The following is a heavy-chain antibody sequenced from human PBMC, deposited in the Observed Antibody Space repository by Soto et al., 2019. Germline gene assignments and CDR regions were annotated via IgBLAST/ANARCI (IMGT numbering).Heavy chain of an antibody. V-gene: IGHV1-69*06. CDR1: GGTFNSYG. CDR3: ARVRVIRGVIPSHFGL. CDR2: IIPLYGTV. J-gene: IGHJ4*02. Sequence: QDHLAQSGAEVKKPGSSVTVSCKASGGTFNSYGISWVRQAPGQGLDWMGVIIPLYGTVNYAQKFQGRVSINADKSTSTAYMDLSSLRSDDTAVYYCARVRVIRGVIPSHFGLWGKGTLVPVSS. D-gene: IGHD3-10*01.